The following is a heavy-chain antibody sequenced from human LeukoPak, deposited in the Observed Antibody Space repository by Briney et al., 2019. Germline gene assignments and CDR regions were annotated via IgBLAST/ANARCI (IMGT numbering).Heavy chain of an antibody. CDR1: GFIVDTNN. D-gene: IGHD3-3*01. V-gene: IGHV3-53*01. J-gene: IGHJ4*02. Sequence: PGGSPRLSCAASGFIVDTNNMTWVRQAPGKGLEWVSLLLSDGRTYYADSVKGRFIISGDNSKNSLYLQMSNLRVEDTATYYCARERGGFWSGYYPFWGQGTLVTVSS. CDR2: LLSDGRT. CDR3: ARERGGFWSGYYPF.